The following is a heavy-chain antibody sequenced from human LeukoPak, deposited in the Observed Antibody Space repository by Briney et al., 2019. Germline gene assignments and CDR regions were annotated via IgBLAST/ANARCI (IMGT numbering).Heavy chain of an antibody. CDR1: GFPFTSHW. D-gene: IGHD6-13*01. CDR3: TTPAAGPGAEYSQY. V-gene: IGHV3-7*01. CDR2: INSDGSEK. Sequence: PGGSLRLSCAASGFPFTSHWLSWFRQSPGRGLEWVAHINSDGSEKNYVDSVKGRFTISRDNARNSQFLQMNSLRAEDTAVYYCTTPAAGPGAEYSQYWGQGTLVIVSS. J-gene: IGHJ1*01.